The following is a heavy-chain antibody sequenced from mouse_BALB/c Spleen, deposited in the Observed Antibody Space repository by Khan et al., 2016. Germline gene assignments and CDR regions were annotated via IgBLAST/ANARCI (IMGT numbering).Heavy chain of an antibody. CDR3: ARIYGGDFDY. J-gene: IGHJ2*01. D-gene: IGHD1-1*01. Sequence: EVQLLETGPGLVKPSQSLSLTCTVTGYSITSDYAWNWIRQFPGNKLEWMGYISYNGNTKYNPSLKSRISITRDTSKNQFFLQLNSVTPEDTATYYCARIYGGDFDYWGQGTTLTVSS. CDR2: ISYNGNT. CDR1: GYSITSDYA. V-gene: IGHV3-2*02.